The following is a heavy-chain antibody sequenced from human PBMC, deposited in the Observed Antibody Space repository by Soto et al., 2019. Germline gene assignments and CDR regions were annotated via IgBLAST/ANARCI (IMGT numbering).Heavy chain of an antibody. Sequence: SETLSLTCTVSGGSIRTYYWNWIRQSPGKGLEWIGYIYYRGNTDYNPSLKSRVTISLDTPKNQFSLKLSSVTAADTAVYYCARHPGYYDILTGYTTYYFDYWGQGILVTVSS. J-gene: IGHJ4*02. D-gene: IGHD3-9*01. V-gene: IGHV4-59*08. CDR2: IYYRGNT. CDR3: ARHPGYYDILTGYTTYYFDY. CDR1: GGSIRTYY.